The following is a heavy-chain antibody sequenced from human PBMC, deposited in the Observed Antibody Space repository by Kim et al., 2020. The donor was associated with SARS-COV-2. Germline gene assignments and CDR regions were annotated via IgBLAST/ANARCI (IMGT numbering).Heavy chain of an antibody. Sequence: GGSLRLSCVASGFTVSRYAVSWVCQGPGKGMEWLATMSGSAISTSFPDSVKGRFTISRDTSKNTLYLQMNSLRVEDTAIYYCLRCRDGRGGPCPVDFWG. D-gene: IGHD2-15*01. CDR3: LRCRDGRGGPCPVDF. CDR1: GFTVSRYA. CDR2: MSGSAIST. V-gene: IGHV3-23*01. J-gene: IGHJ4*01.